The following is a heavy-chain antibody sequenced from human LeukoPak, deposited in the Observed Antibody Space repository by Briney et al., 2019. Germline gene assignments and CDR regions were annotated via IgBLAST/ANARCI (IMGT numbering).Heavy chain of an antibody. J-gene: IGHJ4*02. CDR1: GFTFSSYS. D-gene: IGHD2-8*01. V-gene: IGHV3-7*01. Sequence: GGSLRLSCAASGFTFSSYSMNWVRQAPGKGLEWVANIKQDGSEKYYVDSVKGRFTISRDNAKNSLYLQMNSLRAEDTAVYYCARDLNDYFDYWGQGTLVTVSS. CDR3: ARDLNDYFDY. CDR2: IKQDGSEK.